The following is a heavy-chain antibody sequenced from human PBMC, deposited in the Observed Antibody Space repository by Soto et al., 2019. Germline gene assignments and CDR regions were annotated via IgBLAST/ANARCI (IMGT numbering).Heavy chain of an antibody. CDR1: GFSFRDVW. CDR2: IKSRTDGGTT. Sequence: PGGSLRLSCAASGFSFRDVWMSWVRQAPGKGLEWVGRIKSRTDGGTTDYAAPVKGRFTVSRDDSRGTLYLQMNSLKTGDSGVYYCSTSLWYGDLLREVWGQGTQVTVSS. V-gene: IGHV3-15*01. D-gene: IGHD3-10*01. CDR3: STSLWYGDLLREV. J-gene: IGHJ4*02.